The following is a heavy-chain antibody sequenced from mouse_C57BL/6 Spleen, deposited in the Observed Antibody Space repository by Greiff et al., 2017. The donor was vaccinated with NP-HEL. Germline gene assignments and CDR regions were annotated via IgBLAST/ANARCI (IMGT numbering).Heavy chain of an antibody. D-gene: IGHD1-1*01. V-gene: IGHV2-5*01. J-gene: IGHJ4*01. CDR2: IWRGGST. Sequence: QVQLQQSGPGLVQPSQSLSITCTVSGFSLTSYGVHWVRQSPGKGLEWLGVIWRGGSTDYNAAFMSRLSITKDNSKSQVFFKMNSLQADDTAIYYCAIYYGSKNYYAMDYWGQGTSVTVSS. CDR1: GFSLTSYG. CDR3: AIYYGSKNYYAMDY.